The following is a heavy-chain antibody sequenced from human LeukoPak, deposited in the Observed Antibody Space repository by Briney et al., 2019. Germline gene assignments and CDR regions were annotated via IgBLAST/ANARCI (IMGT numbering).Heavy chain of an antibody. Sequence: GGSLRLSCAASGFTFSSYWMHWVRQAPGKGLVWVSRINSDGSSTSYADSVKGRFTISRDNAKNTLYLQMNSLRAEDTAVYYCANYFYDSGNRRFDYWGQGALVTVSS. V-gene: IGHV3-74*01. CDR2: INSDGSST. CDR1: GFTFSSYW. J-gene: IGHJ4*02. CDR3: ANYFYDSGNRRFDY. D-gene: IGHD3-10*01.